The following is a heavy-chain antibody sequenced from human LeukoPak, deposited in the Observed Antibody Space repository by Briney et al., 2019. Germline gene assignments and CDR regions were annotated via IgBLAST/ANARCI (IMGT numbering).Heavy chain of an antibody. CDR3: AKDGYYYDSSGYYYPDY. D-gene: IGHD3-22*01. V-gene: IGHV3-43*02. Sequence: QPGGSLRLSCAASGFTFDDYAMHWVRQAPAKGLEWVSLISGDGGSTYYADSVKGRFTISRDNSKNSLYLQMNSLRTEDTALYYCAKDGYYYDSSGYYYPDYWGQGTLVTVSS. CDR2: ISGDGGST. CDR1: GFTFDDYA. J-gene: IGHJ4*02.